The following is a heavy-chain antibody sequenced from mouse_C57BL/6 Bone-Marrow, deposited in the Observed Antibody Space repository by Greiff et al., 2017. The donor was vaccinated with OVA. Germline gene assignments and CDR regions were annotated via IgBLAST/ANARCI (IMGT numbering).Heavy chain of an antibody. CDR3: ARPGSSYFYYAMDY. Sequence: QVQLQQPGAELVKPGASVKMSCKASGYTFTSYWITWVKQRPGQGLEWIGDIYPGSGSTNYNEKFKSKATLTVDTSSSTAYMQLSSLTSEDSAVYYCARPGSSYFYYAMDYWGQGTSVTVSS. J-gene: IGHJ4*01. CDR1: GYTFTSYW. D-gene: IGHD1-1*01. V-gene: IGHV1-55*01. CDR2: IYPGSGST.